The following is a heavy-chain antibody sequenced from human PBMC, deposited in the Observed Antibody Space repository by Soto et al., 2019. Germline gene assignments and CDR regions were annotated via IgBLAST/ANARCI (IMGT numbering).Heavy chain of an antibody. V-gene: IGHV1-24*01. Sequence: AASVKVSCKVSGYTLTELSMHWVRQAPGQGLEWVGGINPEDGETNYAQKFQGRVTVTADESTNTVYMELRSLRSDDTAVYYCARGGDGYNFGAAYWGQGTPVTVSS. CDR3: ARGGDGYNFGAAY. J-gene: IGHJ4*02. D-gene: IGHD2-21*01. CDR1: GYTLTELS. CDR2: INPEDGET.